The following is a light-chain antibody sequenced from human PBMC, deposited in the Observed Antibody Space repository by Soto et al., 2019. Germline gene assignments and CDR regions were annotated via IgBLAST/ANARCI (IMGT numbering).Light chain of an antibody. CDR1: QSVSSY. CDR3: QQRNNWPRLT. J-gene: IGKJ4*01. Sequence: NVLTQVPGTLSFSPGERATLSRRASQSVSSYLAWYQQKPGQAHRLIVYDASNRATGIPARFSGSGSGTDFTLTISSLEPEDFAVYYCQQRNNWPRLTFGGGTKVEIK. CDR2: DAS. V-gene: IGKV3-11*01.